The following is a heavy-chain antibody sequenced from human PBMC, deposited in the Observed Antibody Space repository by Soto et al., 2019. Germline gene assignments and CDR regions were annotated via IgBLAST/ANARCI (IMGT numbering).Heavy chain of an antibody. V-gene: IGHV1-69*06. Sequence: GASVKVSCKASGGTLSSYTISWVRQAPGQGLEWMGGIIPIFGTANYAQKFQGRVTITADKSTSTAYMELSSLRSEDTAVYYCARGSGSYYGGHYWGQGTLVTVSS. CDR1: GGTLSSYT. CDR3: ARGSGSYYGGHY. D-gene: IGHD1-26*01. J-gene: IGHJ4*02. CDR2: IIPIFGTA.